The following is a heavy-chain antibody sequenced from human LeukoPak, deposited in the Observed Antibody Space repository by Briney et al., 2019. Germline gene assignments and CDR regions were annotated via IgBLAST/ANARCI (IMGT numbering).Heavy chain of an antibody. V-gene: IGHV1-2*02. D-gene: IGHD1-1*01. Sequence: ASVKVSCKASGYTFTGYYMHWVRQAPGQGLEWMGWISPNSGGTNYAQKFQGRVTMTRDTSISTAYMELSRLRSDDTAVYYCASHFGRSPTGTTLRYYYYYMDVWGKGTTVTVSS. CDR3: ASHFGRSPTGTTLRYYYYYMDV. J-gene: IGHJ6*03. CDR2: ISPNSGGT. CDR1: GYTFTGYY.